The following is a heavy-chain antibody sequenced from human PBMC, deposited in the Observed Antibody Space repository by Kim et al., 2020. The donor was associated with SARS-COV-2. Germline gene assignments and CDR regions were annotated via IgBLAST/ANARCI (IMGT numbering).Heavy chain of an antibody. J-gene: IGHJ4*02. CDR3: ARGAIVVVPAAIGTFFDY. D-gene: IGHD2-2*01. V-gene: IGHV4-31*03. CDR1: GGSISSGGYY. Sequence: SETLSLTCTVSGGSISSGGYYWSWIRQHPGKGLEWIGHIYYSGSTYYNPSLKSRVTISVDTSKNQFSLKLSSVTAADTAVYYCARGAIVVVPAAIGTFFDYWGQGTLVTVSS. CDR2: IYYSGST.